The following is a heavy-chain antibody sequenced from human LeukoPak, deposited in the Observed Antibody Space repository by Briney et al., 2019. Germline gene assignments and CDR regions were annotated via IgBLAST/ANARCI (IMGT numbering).Heavy chain of an antibody. CDR3: ARGGGSYYYYGMDV. J-gene: IGHJ6*02. Sequence: ASVKLSCKASGYTFTSYDINWVRQATGQRLEWMGWMNPNSGNTGYAQKFQGRVTMTRNTSISTAYMELSSLRSEDTAVYYCARGGGSYYYYGMDVWGQGTTVTVSS. D-gene: IGHD1-26*01. V-gene: IGHV1-8*01. CDR2: MNPNSGNT. CDR1: GYTFTSYD.